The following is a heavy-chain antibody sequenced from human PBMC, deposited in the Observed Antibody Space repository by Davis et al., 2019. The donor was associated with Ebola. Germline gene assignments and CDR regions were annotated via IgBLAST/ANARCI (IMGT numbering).Heavy chain of an antibody. CDR1: GYTFTGYY. J-gene: IGHJ5*02. Sequence: ASVKVSCKASGYTFTGYYMHWVRQAPGQGLEWMGWINPNSGGTNYAQKFQGRVTMTRDTSISTAYMELSRLRSDDTVVCYCARDRPAAIRSVDWFDPWGQGTLVTVSS. D-gene: IGHD2-2*02. CDR3: ARDRPAAIRSVDWFDP. V-gene: IGHV1-2*02. CDR2: INPNSGGT.